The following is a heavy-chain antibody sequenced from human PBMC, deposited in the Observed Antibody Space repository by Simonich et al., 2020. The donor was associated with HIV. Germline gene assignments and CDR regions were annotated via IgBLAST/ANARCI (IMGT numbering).Heavy chain of an antibody. V-gene: IGHV5-51*03. CDR2: IYLGDSDT. J-gene: IGHJ4*02. CDR1: GFSFTGYW. Sequence: EVQLVQSGAEVKMPGESLKISCKGSGFSFTGYWIAWVRQVPGKGLEWLGIIYLGDSDTRYSPSFQGKGTMSADTSNSTAYLQWSSLKASDTAMYYCVRRQPRTYNFDYWGQGTLVTVSS. CDR3: VRRQPRTYNFDY. D-gene: IGHD2-2*01.